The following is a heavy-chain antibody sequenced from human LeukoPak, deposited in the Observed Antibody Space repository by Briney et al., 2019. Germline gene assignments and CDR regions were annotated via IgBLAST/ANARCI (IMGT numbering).Heavy chain of an antibody. V-gene: IGHV3-21*01. CDR2: ISSSSSYI. CDR1: GFTFSSYS. Sequence: GGSLRLSCAASGFTFSSYSMNWVRQAPGKGLEWVSSISSSSSYIYYADSEKGRFTISRDNAKNSLYLQMNSLRAEDTAVYYCARDRTIFGLDKNYFDYWGQGTLVTVSS. D-gene: IGHD3-3*01. CDR3: ARDRTIFGLDKNYFDY. J-gene: IGHJ4*02.